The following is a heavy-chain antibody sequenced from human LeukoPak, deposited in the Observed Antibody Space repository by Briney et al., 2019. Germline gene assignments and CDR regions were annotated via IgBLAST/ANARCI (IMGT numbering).Heavy chain of an antibody. V-gene: IGHV4-59*08. CDR3: ARRSKDGYNFDY. J-gene: IGHJ4*02. CDR1: GGSISSYY. Sequence: SETLSLTCTVSGGSISSYYWSWIRQPPGKGLEWIGYIFSSGSTTYNPSLKSRVTISVDTSKHQFSLKLSSVTAADTAVYYCARRSKDGYNFDYWGQGTLVTVSS. D-gene: IGHD5-24*01. CDR2: IFSSGST.